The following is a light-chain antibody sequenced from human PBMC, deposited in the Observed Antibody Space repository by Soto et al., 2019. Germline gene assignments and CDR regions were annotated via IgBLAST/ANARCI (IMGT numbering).Light chain of an antibody. J-gene: IGKJ2*01. Sequence: EIVLTQSPGTLSLSPGERATLSCRASQTINSSYLTWYQQKPGQAPRLLIYSASSRATDIPDRFSGSGSGTDFTLTISRLEPEYFAVYYCQLYGVSPPKYTFGRGTKLEI. V-gene: IGKV3-20*01. CDR3: QLYGVSPPKYT. CDR2: SAS. CDR1: QTINSSY.